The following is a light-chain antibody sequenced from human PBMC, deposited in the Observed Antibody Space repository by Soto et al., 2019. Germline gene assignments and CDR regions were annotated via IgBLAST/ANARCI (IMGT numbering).Light chain of an antibody. Sequence: EIVLTQSPGTLSLSPGERATLSCRASQSVGRDYLAWYQQKPGQAPRLLIYHASSRATGIPDRFSGSGSGTDFTLTISRLEPEDFAGFYCRQYASSPLTFGGGTKVEIK. CDR2: HAS. V-gene: IGKV3-20*01. J-gene: IGKJ4*01. CDR1: QSVGRDY. CDR3: RQYASSPLT.